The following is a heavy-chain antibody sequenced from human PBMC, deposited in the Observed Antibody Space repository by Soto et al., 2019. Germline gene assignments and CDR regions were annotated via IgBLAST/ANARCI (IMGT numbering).Heavy chain of an antibody. D-gene: IGHD6-13*01. Sequence: QVQLVQSGAEVKKPGASVKVSCKASGYTFTSYGISWVRQAPGQGLEWMGWISAYNGNTNYAQKLQGRVTMPTDTSTSTAYMELRSLRSDDTAVYYCARDLALFIAAAGPQGDYWGQGTLVTVSS. CDR2: ISAYNGNT. J-gene: IGHJ4*02. CDR1: GYTFTSYG. CDR3: ARDLALFIAAAGPQGDY. V-gene: IGHV1-18*01.